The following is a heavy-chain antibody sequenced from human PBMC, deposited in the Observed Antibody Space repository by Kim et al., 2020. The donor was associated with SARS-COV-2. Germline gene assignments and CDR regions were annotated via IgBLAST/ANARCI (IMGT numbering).Heavy chain of an antibody. D-gene: IGHD1-1*01. V-gene: IGHV3-30*07. Sequence: SVKGRFTIAEDNSENTLYLQMHRLRAEDTAVYYCARDFGVNFWSDGAGDYWGQGTLVTVSS. CDR3: ARDFGVNFWSDGAGDY. J-gene: IGHJ4*02.